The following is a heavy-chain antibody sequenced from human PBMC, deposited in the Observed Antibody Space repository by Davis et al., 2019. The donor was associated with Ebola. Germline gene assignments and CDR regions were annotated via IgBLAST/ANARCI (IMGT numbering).Heavy chain of an antibody. CDR3: ARGLRFRNYYYGMDV. J-gene: IGHJ6*02. CDR2: ISSSGSTI. Sequence: GESLKISCAASGFTVSSNYMSWIRQAPGKGLEWVSYISSSGSTIYYADSVKGRFTISRDNAKNSLYLQMNSLRAEDTAVYYCARGLRFRNYYYGMDVWGQGTTVTVSS. V-gene: IGHV3-11*01. D-gene: IGHD5-12*01. CDR1: GFTVSSNY.